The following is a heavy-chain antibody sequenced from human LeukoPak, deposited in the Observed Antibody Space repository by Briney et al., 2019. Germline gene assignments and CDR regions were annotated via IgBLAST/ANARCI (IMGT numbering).Heavy chain of an antibody. CDR1: GFTFSSYE. Sequence: VGSLRLSCAASGFTFSSYEMNWVRQAPGKGLEWVSYISNSGSPKHYADSVKGRFTISRDNAKNSLYLQMNSLRAEDTAVYYCARDPNGDYDFDYWGQGTLVTVSS. CDR3: ARDPNGDYDFDY. D-gene: IGHD4-17*01. CDR2: ISNSGSPK. V-gene: IGHV3-48*03. J-gene: IGHJ4*02.